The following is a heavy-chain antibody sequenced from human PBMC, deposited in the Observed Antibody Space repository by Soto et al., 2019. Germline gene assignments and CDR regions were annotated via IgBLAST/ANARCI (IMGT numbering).Heavy chain of an antibody. J-gene: IGHJ5*02. CDR2: IYYSGST. V-gene: IGHV4-31*03. CDR1: GGSISSGNYY. CDR3: ARMGLHLGELSRNWFDP. Sequence: QVQLQETGPGLVKPSQTLSLTCTLSGGSISSGNYYWSWIRQHPGKGLEWIGYIYYSGSTHYNPSLKGCINISLDTSNYHFSLKLSSVTAADTAVYYCARMGLHLGELSRNWFDPWGQGTLVTVSS. D-gene: IGHD3-16*02.